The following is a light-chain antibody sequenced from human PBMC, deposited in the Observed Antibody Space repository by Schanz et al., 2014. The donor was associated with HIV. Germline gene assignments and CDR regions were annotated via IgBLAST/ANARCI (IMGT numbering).Light chain of an antibody. J-gene: IGKJ1*01. CDR1: QSVSSS. V-gene: IGKV3-20*01. Sequence: EIVLTQSPATLSLSPGERVTLSCRASQSVSSSLAWYQQKPGQAPRLLIYGASTRATGIPARFSGSGSGTDFTLTISRLEPEDFAVYYCQHYGTSRTFGQGTKVEIK. CDR2: GAS. CDR3: QHYGTSRT.